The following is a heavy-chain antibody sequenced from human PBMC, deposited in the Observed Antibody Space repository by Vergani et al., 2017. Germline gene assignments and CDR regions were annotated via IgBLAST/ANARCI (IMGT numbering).Heavy chain of an antibody. J-gene: IGHJ2*01. CDR2: IYNSGNG. CDR3: ASGKYYSDSTSHLRARYFDV. V-gene: IGHV4-39*01. Sequence: QMQLQESGPGLVKASETLSLTCTVSGDSIISRSYYWGWIRQPPGKGLEWIGSIYNSGNGDSSSSLKSSVTISAETSKNQFSLRLTSVTAADTAVYYCASGKYYSDSTSHLRARYFDVWGRGTLVTVPS. CDR1: GDSIISRSYY. D-gene: IGHD3-16*01.